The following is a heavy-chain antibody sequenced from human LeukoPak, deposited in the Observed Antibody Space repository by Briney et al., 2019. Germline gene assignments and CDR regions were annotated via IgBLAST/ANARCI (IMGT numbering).Heavy chain of an antibody. CDR3: ASLYGVYGKSQEAFDI. CDR1: GYTFTGYY. V-gene: IGHV1-2*02. CDR2: INPNSGGT. Sequence: ASVKVSCKASGYTFTGYYMHWVRQAPGQGLEWMGWINPNSGGTNYAQKFQGRVTMTRDTSISTAYMELSRLRSDDTAVYYCASLYGVYGKSQEAFDIWGQGTMVTVSS. J-gene: IGHJ3*02. D-gene: IGHD4-17*01.